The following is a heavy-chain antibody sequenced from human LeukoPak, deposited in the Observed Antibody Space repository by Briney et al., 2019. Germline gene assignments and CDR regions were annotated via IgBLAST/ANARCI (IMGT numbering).Heavy chain of an antibody. CDR1: GYTFTGYY. Sequence: GASVQVSCKASGYTFTGYYMHWVRQAPGQGLEWMGWINPNSGGTNYAQKFQGRVTMTRDTSISTAYMELSRLRSDDTAVYYCAIRYTSSCHEGEIDYWGQGTLVTVSS. D-gene: IGHD6-13*01. CDR2: INPNSGGT. J-gene: IGHJ4*02. CDR3: AIRYTSSCHEGEIDY. V-gene: IGHV1-2*02.